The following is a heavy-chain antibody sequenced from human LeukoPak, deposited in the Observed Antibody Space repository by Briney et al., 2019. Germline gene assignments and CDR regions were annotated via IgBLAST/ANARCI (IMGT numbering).Heavy chain of an antibody. D-gene: IGHD3-16*02. CDR2: INPSGGNT. Sequence: ASVKASCKASGYTFTNFYMHWVRQAPGQGLEWMGIINPSGGNTDYAQRFQGRVTMTRDTSTRTVYMELSSLRSEDTAVYYCARDLPYDYVWGSYRYGMDVWGQGTTVTVSS. CDR1: GYTFTNFY. V-gene: IGHV1-46*01. J-gene: IGHJ6*02. CDR3: ARDLPYDYVWGSYRYGMDV.